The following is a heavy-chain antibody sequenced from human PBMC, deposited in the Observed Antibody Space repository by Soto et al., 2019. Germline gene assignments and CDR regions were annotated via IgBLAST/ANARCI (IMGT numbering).Heavy chain of an antibody. D-gene: IGHD4-17*01. Sequence: EVQLLESGGGLVQPGGSLRLSCAASGFSFSNYGMNWVRQAPGKGLEWVSSISVSGSTTYYADSVKGRFTISRDNSGNTLYLQMNSLRAEDTAVYYCTKPQPLHHGDYFPFDYWGQGALVAVSP. V-gene: IGHV3-23*01. CDR3: TKPQPLHHGDYFPFDY. CDR2: ISVSGSTT. J-gene: IGHJ4*02. CDR1: GFSFSNYG.